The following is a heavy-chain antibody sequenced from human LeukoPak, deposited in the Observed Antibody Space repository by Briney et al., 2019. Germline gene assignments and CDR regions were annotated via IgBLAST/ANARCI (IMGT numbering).Heavy chain of an antibody. J-gene: IGHJ4*02. Sequence: PSETLSLTCTVSGGSISSYYWGCIRQPPGKGLEWIGYIYYSGSTNYNPSLKSRLTISVDTSKNQFSLKLSSVTAADTAVYYCARQSSSWYYFDHWGQGTLVTVSS. V-gene: IGHV4-59*08. D-gene: IGHD6-13*01. CDR2: IYYSGST. CDR1: GGSISSYY. CDR3: ARQSSSWYYFDH.